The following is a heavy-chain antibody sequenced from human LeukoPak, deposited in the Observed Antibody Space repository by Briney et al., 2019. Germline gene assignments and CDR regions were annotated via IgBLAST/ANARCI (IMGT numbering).Heavy chain of an antibody. J-gene: IGHJ4*02. CDR1: GFTFSTYW. V-gene: IGHV3-74*01. CDR3: AKSRRAYCSGGSCFGLWDY. D-gene: IGHD2-15*01. CDR2: INSDESST. Sequence: GGPLRLSCAASGFTFSTYWMHWVRQAPGKGLVWVSRINSDESSTTYAGSVKGRFTISRDNAKNTLYLQMNSLRAEDTAVYYCAKSRRAYCSGGSCFGLWDYWGQGTLVTVSS.